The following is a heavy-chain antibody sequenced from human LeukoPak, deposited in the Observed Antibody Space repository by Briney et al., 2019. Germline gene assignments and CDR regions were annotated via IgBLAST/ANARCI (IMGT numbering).Heavy chain of an antibody. CDR2: IYYSGTT. CDR3: ATTTIRLGF. D-gene: IGHD1-26*01. V-gene: IGHV4-39*07. CDR1: GGSISSSSHY. Sequence: SETLSLTCTVSGGSISSSSHYWGWVRQPPGRGLEWIGSIYYSGTTYYNPSLKSRVTISVDTSKNQFSLRLSSVTAADTAVYYCATTTIRLGFWGQGTLVTVSS. J-gene: IGHJ4*02.